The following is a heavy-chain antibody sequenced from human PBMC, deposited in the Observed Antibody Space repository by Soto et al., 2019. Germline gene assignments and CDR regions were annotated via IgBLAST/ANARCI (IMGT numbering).Heavy chain of an antibody. J-gene: IGHJ4*02. CDR1: GYTSTSYG. V-gene: IGHV1-18*04. Sequence: ASVKVSCKASGYTSTSYGISWVRQAPGQGLEWMGWISAYNGNTNYAQKLQGRVTMTTDTSTSTAYMELRSLRSDDTAVYYCARDGLPITIFGVVIIRFDYWGQGTLVTVSS. CDR2: ISAYNGNT. D-gene: IGHD3-3*01. CDR3: ARDGLPITIFGVVIIRFDY.